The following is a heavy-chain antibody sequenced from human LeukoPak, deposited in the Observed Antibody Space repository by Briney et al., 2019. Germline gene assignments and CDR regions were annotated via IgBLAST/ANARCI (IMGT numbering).Heavy chain of an antibody. CDR2: VYNSGIT. D-gene: IGHD6-13*01. Sequence: SETLSLTCTVSGVSVSSYYWHWIRQSPGKGLEWIGFVYNSGITNYNPSLKSRLTISLDTSKNQFSLNLTSVTTADSAVYYWARHAQQLVRNYYFYSMYVWGTGTTVTVSS. J-gene: IGHJ6*03. CDR1: GVSVSSYY. V-gene: IGHV4-59*08. CDR3: ARHAQQLVRNYYFYSMYV.